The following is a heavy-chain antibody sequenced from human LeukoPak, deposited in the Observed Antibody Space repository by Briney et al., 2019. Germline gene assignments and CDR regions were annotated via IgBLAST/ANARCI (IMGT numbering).Heavy chain of an antibody. CDR2: IYYSGST. D-gene: IGHD3-9*01. Sequence: SETLSLTCTVSGGSISSYYWSWIRQPPGKGLEWIGYIYYSGSTNYNPSLKSRVTISVDTSKNQFSLKLSSVTAADTAVYYCARMGVGAWLFLYWGQGTLVTVSS. J-gene: IGHJ4*02. V-gene: IGHV4-59*01. CDR3: ARMGVGAWLFLY. CDR1: GGSISSYY.